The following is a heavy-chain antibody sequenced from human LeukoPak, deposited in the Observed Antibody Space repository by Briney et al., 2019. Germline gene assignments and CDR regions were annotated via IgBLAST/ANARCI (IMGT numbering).Heavy chain of an antibody. CDR3: ARGDGYGYNWFDS. J-gene: IGHJ5*01. D-gene: IGHD5-24*01. Sequence: GASVKVSCKAFGGTFSSYAITLVRQAPGQGLEWMGRIIPVFDTANYAQNFQGRVTITTDESTSTAYMELSSLRSEDTAVYYCARGDGYGYNWFDSCGQGTLVTVSS. CDR1: GGTFSSYA. CDR2: IIPVFDTA. V-gene: IGHV1-69*05.